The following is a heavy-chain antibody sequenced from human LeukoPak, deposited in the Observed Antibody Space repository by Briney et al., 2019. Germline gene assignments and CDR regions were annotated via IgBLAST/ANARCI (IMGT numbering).Heavy chain of an antibody. J-gene: IGHJ4*02. CDR2: ISYDGSNK. D-gene: IGHD4-17*01. CDR3: SRGRYGDYGDNYFDY. V-gene: IGHV3-30-3*01. CDR1: GFSFSSYA. Sequence: GRSLRLSCAASGFSFSSYAMYWVRQAPGKGLVWVAVISYDGSNKYYADSVTGRFTISRDNSKNTLDLQMNSLRAEDTAVYYCSRGRYGDYGDNYFDYWGQGTLVTVSS.